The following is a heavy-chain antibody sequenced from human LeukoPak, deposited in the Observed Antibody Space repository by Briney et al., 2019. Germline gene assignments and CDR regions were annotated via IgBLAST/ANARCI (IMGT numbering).Heavy chain of an antibody. J-gene: IGHJ1*01. Sequence: SETLSLTCAAYGWSFSGSYWSWIRQPPGKGLEWIGEINHSGSTNYNPSLKSRVTISVDTSKNQFSLKLSSVTAADTAVYYCARRDSTTYQRPPQFFQHWGQGTLVTVSS. D-gene: IGHD2-2*01. CDR3: ARRDSTTYQRPPQFFQH. CDR1: GWSFSGSY. V-gene: IGHV4-34*01. CDR2: INHSGST.